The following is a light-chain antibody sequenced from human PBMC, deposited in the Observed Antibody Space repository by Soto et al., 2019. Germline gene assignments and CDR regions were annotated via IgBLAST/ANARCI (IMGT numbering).Light chain of an antibody. V-gene: IGKV1-5*03. CDR3: QHYGGMWT. Sequence: DIQMTQSPSTLPASVGDRFTVTCRASQSIRSWLAWYQEKPGKAPKLLIYKASLLETGVPSRFSGSRSGTEFILTISSLQPDDFATYYCQHYGGMWTFGQGTKVDIK. CDR1: QSIRSW. J-gene: IGKJ1*01. CDR2: KAS.